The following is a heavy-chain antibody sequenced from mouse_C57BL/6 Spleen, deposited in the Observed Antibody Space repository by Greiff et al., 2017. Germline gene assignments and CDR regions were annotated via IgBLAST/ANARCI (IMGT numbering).Heavy chain of an antibody. Sequence: QVQLKESGPGLVQPSQSLSITCTVSGFSLTSYGVHWVRQSPGKGLEWLGVIWSGGSTDYNAAFISRLSLSKDNSKSQVFFKMNSLQADDTAIYDCARNDDYGSSYGYFDVWGTGTTVTVSS. J-gene: IGHJ1*03. CDR1: GFSLTSYG. V-gene: IGHV2-2*01. CDR2: IWSGGST. CDR3: ARNDDYGSSYGYFDV. D-gene: IGHD1-1*01.